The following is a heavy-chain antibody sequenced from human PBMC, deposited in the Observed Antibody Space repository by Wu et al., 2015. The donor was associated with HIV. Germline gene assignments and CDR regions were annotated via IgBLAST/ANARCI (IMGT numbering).Heavy chain of an antibody. CDR2: FTTIFGTA. D-gene: IGHD1-1*01. V-gene: IGHV1-69*12. CDR3: ARDLFSAPKFGTDYYYYYYMDV. J-gene: IGHJ6*03. CDR1: GGTFSSYG. Sequence: QLVQSGAEVKKPGSSVKVSCKTSGGTFSSYGVSWVRQAPGQGLEWMGGFTTIFGTANYAQKFQDRVTITADESTGTAYMELRSLRSEDTAVYYCARDLFSAPKFGTDYYYYYYMDVWAKGPRSPSP.